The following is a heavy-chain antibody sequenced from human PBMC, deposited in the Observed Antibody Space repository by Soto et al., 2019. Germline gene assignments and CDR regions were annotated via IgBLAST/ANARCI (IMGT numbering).Heavy chain of an antibody. D-gene: IGHD6-13*01. CDR2: ISYDGSNK. V-gene: IGHV3-30-3*01. CDR3: ARDPRHGIAAAGGLDY. Sequence: GGSLRLSCAASGFTFSSYAMHWVRQAPGKGLEWVAVISYDGSNKYYADSVKGRFTISRDNSKNTLYLQMNSLRAEDTAVYYCARDPRHGIAAAGGLDYWGQGTLVTVSS. J-gene: IGHJ4*02. CDR1: GFTFSSYA.